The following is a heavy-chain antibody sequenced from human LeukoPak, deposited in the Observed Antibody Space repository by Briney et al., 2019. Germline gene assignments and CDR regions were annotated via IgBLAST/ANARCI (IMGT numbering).Heavy chain of an antibody. J-gene: IGHJ5*02. V-gene: IGHV4-39*07. CDR3: ARVRDLYGAKGGWFDP. Sequence: PSETLSLTCAVSGGSISSSYYWGWIRQPPGKGLEWIGSIYYSGSTYYNPSLKSRVTISVDTSKNQFSLKLSSVTAADTAVYYCARVRDLYGAKGGWFDPWGQGTLVTVSS. CDR2: IYYSGST. D-gene: IGHD4-17*01. CDR1: GGSISSSYY.